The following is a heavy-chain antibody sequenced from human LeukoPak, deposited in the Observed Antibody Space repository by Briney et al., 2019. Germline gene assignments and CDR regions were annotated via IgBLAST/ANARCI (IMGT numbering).Heavy chain of an antibody. Sequence: PSETLSLTCTVSGGSISGSSYFWGWIRQPPGKGLEWIGSIYYSGSTYYNPSLKSRVTISVDTSKNQFSLKLSSVTAADTAVYYCARGLGDYFSRHWFDPWGQGTLVTVSS. CDR3: ARGLGDYFSRHWFDP. V-gene: IGHV4-39*07. CDR1: GGSISGSSYF. J-gene: IGHJ5*02. CDR2: IYYSGST. D-gene: IGHD4-17*01.